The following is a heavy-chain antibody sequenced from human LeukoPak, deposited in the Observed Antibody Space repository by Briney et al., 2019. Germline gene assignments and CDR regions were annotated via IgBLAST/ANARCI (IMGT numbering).Heavy chain of an antibody. CDR2: INPNSGGT. CDR1: GYTFTGYY. Sequence: ASVKVSCKASGYTFTGYYMHWVRQAPGQGLEWMGWINPNSGGTNYAQKFQGWVTMTRDTSISTAYMELSRLRSDDTAVYYCARAKSEDYCDSSGYYFDYWGQGTLVTVSS. J-gene: IGHJ4*02. CDR3: ARAKSEDYCDSSGYYFDY. V-gene: IGHV1-2*04. D-gene: IGHD3-22*01.